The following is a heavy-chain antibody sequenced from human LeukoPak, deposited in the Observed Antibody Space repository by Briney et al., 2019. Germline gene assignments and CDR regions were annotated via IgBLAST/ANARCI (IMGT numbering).Heavy chain of an antibody. V-gene: IGHV1-18*01. CDR1: GYTFTSYG. D-gene: IGHD4-11*01. Sequence: GASVKVSCKASGYTFTSYGISWVRQAPGQGLEWMGWISAYNGNTNYALKLQGRVTMTTDTSTSTAYMELRSLRSDDTAVYYCARDPATVTTLWFDPWGQGTLVTVSS. CDR3: ARDPATVTTLWFDP. J-gene: IGHJ5*02. CDR2: ISAYNGNT.